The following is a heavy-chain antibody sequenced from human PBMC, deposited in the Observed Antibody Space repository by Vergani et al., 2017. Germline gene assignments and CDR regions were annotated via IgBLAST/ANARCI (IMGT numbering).Heavy chain of an antibody. CDR3: ARDQPLELAEIDYFDY. J-gene: IGHJ4*02. V-gene: IGHV3-48*03. Sequence: EVQLVESGGGLVQPGGSLRLSCAASGFTFSSYDMNWVRQAPGKGLEWVSYISSRGSTRYYADSVKGRFTISRDNTKNSLYLQMNSLRAEDTAVYYCARDQPLELAEIDYFDYWGQGTLVTVSS. D-gene: IGHD1-7*01. CDR2: ISSRGSTR. CDR1: GFTFSSYD.